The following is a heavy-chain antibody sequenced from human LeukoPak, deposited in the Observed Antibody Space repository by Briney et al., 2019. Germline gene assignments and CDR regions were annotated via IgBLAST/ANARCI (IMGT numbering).Heavy chain of an antibody. CDR2: IYSGGRT. D-gene: IGHD6-13*01. Sequence: PGGSLRLSCAASGFTVSSNYMSWVRQAPGKGLEWVSVIYSGGRTYFADSVKGRFTISRDYSKNTLYLQINSLRAEDTAVYYCARTLSSSWYAFRSNWFDPWGQGTLVSVSS. V-gene: IGHV3-53*01. J-gene: IGHJ5*02. CDR3: ARTLSSSWYAFRSNWFDP. CDR1: GFTVSSNY.